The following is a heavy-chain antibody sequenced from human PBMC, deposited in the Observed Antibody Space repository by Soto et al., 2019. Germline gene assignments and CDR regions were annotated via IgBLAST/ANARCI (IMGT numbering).Heavy chain of an antibody. V-gene: IGHV1-69*01. Sequence: QVQLVQSGAEVKKPGSSVKVSCKASVGTFSSYAISWVRQAPGQGLEWMGGIIPIFGTANYAQKFQGRVTITPDESTSTAYMELSSLRSEDTAVYYCARGYRDTHGVCWACYGMDVWGQWTTVTVSS. D-gene: IGHD2-8*01. CDR3: ARGYRDTHGVCWACYGMDV. CDR2: IIPIFGTA. CDR1: VGTFSSYA. J-gene: IGHJ6*02.